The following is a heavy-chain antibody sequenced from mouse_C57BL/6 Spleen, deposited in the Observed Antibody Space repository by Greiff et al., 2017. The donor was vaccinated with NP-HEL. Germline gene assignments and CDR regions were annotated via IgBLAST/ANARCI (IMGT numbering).Heavy chain of an antibody. CDR1: GYTFTSYT. J-gene: IGHJ2*01. CDR3: ARSTTVVSFDY. V-gene: IGHV1-4*01. CDR2: INPSSGYT. Sequence: VQLKDSGAELARPGASVKMSCKASGYTFTSYTMHWVKQRPGQGLEWIGYINPSSGYTKYNQKFKDKATLTADKSSSTAYMQLSSLTSEDSAVYYCARSTTVVSFDYWGQGTTLTVSS. D-gene: IGHD1-1*01.